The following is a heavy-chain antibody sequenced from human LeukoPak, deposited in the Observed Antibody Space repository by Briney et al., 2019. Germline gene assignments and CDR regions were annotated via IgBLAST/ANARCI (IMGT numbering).Heavy chain of an antibody. Sequence: SETLSLTCTVSGGSISGSNYYWGWIRQPLGKGLEWIGSGYYSGSTYYNPSLKSRVTISVDTSKNQFSLKLSSVTAADTAVYYCARAVCSGGRCYIYYYYAMDVWGQGTTVTVSS. V-gene: IGHV4-39*01. CDR2: GYYSGST. CDR3: ARAVCSGGRCYIYYYYAMDV. CDR1: GGSISGSNYY. J-gene: IGHJ6*02. D-gene: IGHD2-15*01.